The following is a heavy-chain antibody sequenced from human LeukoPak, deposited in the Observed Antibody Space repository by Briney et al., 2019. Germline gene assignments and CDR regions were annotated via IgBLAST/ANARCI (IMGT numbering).Heavy chain of an antibody. CDR3: ARGNYYGSGSYPYYFDY. CDR2: FYHSGST. D-gene: IGHD3-10*01. V-gene: IGHV4-59*08. J-gene: IGHJ4*02. Sequence: SETLSLTCTVSGGSISTYYWSWIRQPPGKGLEWIGYFYHSGSTNYNPSLKSRVTISVDTSKNQFSLKMSSVTAADTAVYYCARGNYYGSGSYPYYFDYWGRGTLGTVSS. CDR1: GGSISTYY.